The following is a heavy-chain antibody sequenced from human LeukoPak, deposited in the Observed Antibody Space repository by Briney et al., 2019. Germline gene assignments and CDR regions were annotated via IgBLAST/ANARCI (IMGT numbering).Heavy chain of an antibody. D-gene: IGHD3-10*01. CDR3: AKARGALDY. J-gene: IGHJ4*02. CDR2: ISYDGSNK. CDR1: GFTFSSYG. Sequence: GRSLRLSCAASGFTFSSYGMHWVRQAPGKGLEWVAVISYDGSNKYYADSVKGRFTISRDNSKNTLYLQMNSLRAEDTAVYCCAKARGALDYWGQGTLVTVSS. V-gene: IGHV3-30*18.